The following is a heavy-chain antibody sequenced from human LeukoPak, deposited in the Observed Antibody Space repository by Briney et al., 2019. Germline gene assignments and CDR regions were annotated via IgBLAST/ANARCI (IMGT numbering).Heavy chain of an antibody. CDR2: MYLSGTT. CDR1: GDSINSLDL. V-gene: IGHV4-4*02. J-gene: IGHJ4*02. D-gene: IGHD3-22*01. Sequence: PSQTLSLTCTVSGDSINSLDLWSWVRQPPGKGLEWIGEMYLSGTTHSNPSVKSRVTISIDKSKNQFFLNLSSVTAADTAVYYCAGLVGRYSSGLYYYYFDYWGQGTLVTVSS. CDR3: AGLVGRYSSGLYYYYFDY.